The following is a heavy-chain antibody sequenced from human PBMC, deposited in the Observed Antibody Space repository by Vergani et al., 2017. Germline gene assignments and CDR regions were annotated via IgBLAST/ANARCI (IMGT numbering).Heavy chain of an antibody. CDR1: GFTFSSYS. J-gene: IGHJ4*02. Sequence: EVQLVESGGGLVQPGGSLRLSCAASGFTFSSYSMNWVRQAPGKGLEWVSYISSSSSYIYYADSVKGRFTISRDNAKNSLYLQMNSLRAEDTAVYYCARCFFGVGEDYWGQGTLVTVSS. V-gene: IGHV3-48*04. CDR3: ARCFFGVGEDY. CDR2: ISSSSSYI. D-gene: IGHD3-3*01.